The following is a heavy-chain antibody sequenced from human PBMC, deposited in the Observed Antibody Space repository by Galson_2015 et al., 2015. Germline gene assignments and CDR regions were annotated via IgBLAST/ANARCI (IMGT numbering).Heavy chain of an antibody. CDR1: GYTFTSYA. D-gene: IGHD6-19*01. Sequence: SVKVSCKASGYTFTSYAMHWVRQAPGQRLEWMGWINAGNGNTKYSQKFQGRVTITRDTSASTAYMELSSLRSEDTAVYYCARSGTIAVAGVDYWGQGTLVTVSS. CDR3: ARSGTIAVAGVDY. V-gene: IGHV1-3*01. J-gene: IGHJ4*02. CDR2: INAGNGNT.